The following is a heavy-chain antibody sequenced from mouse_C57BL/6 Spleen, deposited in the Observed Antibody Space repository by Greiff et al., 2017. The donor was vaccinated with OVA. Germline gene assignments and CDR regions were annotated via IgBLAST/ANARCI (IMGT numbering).Heavy chain of an antibody. D-gene: IGHD3-1*01. CDR3: ARKTAFDEAMDY. Sequence: QVQLQQPGAELVRPGTSVKLSCKASGYTFTSYWMHWVKQRPGQGLEWIGVIDPSDSYTNYNQKFKGKATLTVDTSSSTAYMQLSSLASEDSAVYYCARKTAFDEAMDYWGQGTSVTVSS. CDR2: IDPSDSYT. J-gene: IGHJ4*01. V-gene: IGHV1-59*01. CDR1: GYTFTSYW.